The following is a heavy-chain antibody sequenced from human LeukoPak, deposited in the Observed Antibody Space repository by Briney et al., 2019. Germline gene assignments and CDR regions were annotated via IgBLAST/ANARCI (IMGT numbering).Heavy chain of an antibody. V-gene: IGHV3-48*03. J-gene: IGHJ4*02. CDR2: ISSSGSTI. CDR3: ARERGVCYFDY. D-gene: IGHD2-8*01. Sequence: PGGSLRLSCAASGFTFSSYEMNWVRQAPGKGLEWVSYISSSGSTIYYADSVKGRFTISRNNAKNSLYLQMNSLSAEDTAVYYCARERGVCYFDYWGQGTLVTVSS. CDR1: GFTFSSYE.